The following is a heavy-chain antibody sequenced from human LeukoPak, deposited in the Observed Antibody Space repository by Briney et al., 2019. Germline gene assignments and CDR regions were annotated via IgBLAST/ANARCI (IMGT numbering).Heavy chain of an antibody. D-gene: IGHD3-22*01. CDR1: GFTFSRFW. J-gene: IGHJ4*02. CDR2: IKQDGEEN. V-gene: IGHV3-7*01. CDR3: ARDRNYYDSSGIDY. Sequence: PGGSLRLSCAASGFTFSRFWMSWVRQAPGKGLEWVANIKQDGEENFYVDSVKGRFTISRDNAKNSLYLQMNSLRAEDTAVYYCARDRNYYDSSGIDYWGQGTLVTVSS.